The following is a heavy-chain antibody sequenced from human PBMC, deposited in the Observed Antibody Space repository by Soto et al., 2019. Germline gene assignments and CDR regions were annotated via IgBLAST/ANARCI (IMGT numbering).Heavy chain of an antibody. J-gene: IGHJ6*03. CDR2: ISGSGGST. D-gene: IGHD5-18*01. Sequence: EVQLLESGGGLVQPGGSLRLSCAASGFTFSSYAMSWVRQAPGKGLEWVSAISGSGGSTYYADSVKGRFTISRDNSKNTLYLQMNSLRAEDTAVYYSAKVATAMETRLYYYYYMDVWGKGTTVTVSS. CDR1: GFTFSSYA. V-gene: IGHV3-23*01. CDR3: AKVATAMETRLYYYYYMDV.